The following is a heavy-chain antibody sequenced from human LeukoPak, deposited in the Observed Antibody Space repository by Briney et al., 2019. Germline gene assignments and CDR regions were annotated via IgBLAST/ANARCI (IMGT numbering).Heavy chain of an antibody. D-gene: IGHD3-10*01. CDR3: ARMPFTMVRGVPYYFDY. V-gene: IGHV5-51*01. Sequence: GESLKISCKGSGYSFTSYWIGWVRQTPGKGLEWMGIIYPGDSDTRYSPSFQGQVTISADKSISTAYLQWSSLKASDTAMYYCARMPFTMVRGVPYYFDYWGQGTLVTVSP. J-gene: IGHJ4*02. CDR1: GYSFTSYW. CDR2: IYPGDSDT.